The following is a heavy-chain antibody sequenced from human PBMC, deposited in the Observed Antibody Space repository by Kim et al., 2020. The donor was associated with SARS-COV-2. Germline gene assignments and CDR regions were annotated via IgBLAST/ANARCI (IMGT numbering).Heavy chain of an antibody. V-gene: IGHV4-59*01. CDR3: AREPLGYYDSSGYGDAFDI. CDR1: GGSISSYY. CDR2: IYYSGST. D-gene: IGHD3-22*01. J-gene: IGHJ3*02. Sequence: SETLSLTCTVSGGSISSYYWSWIRQPPGKGLEWIGYIYYSGSTNYNPSLKSRVTISVDTSKNQFSLKLSSVTAADTAVYYCAREPLGYYDSSGYGDAFDIWGQGTMVTVSS.